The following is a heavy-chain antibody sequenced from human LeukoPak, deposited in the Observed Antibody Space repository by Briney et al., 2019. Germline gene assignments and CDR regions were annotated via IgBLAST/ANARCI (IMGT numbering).Heavy chain of an antibody. CDR1: GFTFSSYA. J-gene: IGHJ3*02. Sequence: GGSLRLSCAASGFTFSSYAMYWVRQAPGRGLEWVANIKEDGSEKNYVDSVKGRFTISRDNAKNSVYLLLNSLRADDTAVYYCASETYCSGGSCYKGNAFDIWGQGTMVTVSS. CDR2: IKEDGSEK. V-gene: IGHV3-7*01. D-gene: IGHD2-15*01. CDR3: ASETYCSGGSCYKGNAFDI.